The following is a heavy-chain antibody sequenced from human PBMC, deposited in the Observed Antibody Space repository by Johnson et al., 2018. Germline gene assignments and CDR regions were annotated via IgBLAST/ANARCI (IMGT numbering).Heavy chain of an antibody. J-gene: IGHJ6*03. V-gene: IGHV4-4*02. D-gene: IGHD2-8*01. Sequence: QVQLQESGPGLVKPSGTLSLTCAVFGGSIRTSNWWSWVRQPPGKGLEWIGEVSHSESTNYNPSLKSRVTISIDKSKNQVSLELSSVTAADTAVYYCARDCTLCICDGNDKDVWGNGITVTVSS. CDR2: VSHSEST. CDR1: GGSIRTSNW. CDR3: ARDCTLCICDGNDKDV.